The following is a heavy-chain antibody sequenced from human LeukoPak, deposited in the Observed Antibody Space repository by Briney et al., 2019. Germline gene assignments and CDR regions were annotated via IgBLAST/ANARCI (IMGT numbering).Heavy chain of an antibody. CDR3: AKDRYSIGWANGFDI. D-gene: IGHD6-19*01. Sequence: GGSLRLSCAASGFTFSSYGMHWVRQAPGKGLEWVAVIWYVGSNNYYGDSVKGRFTISRDNSKNTLYLQMNSLRAEDTAVYYCAKDRYSIGWANGFDIWGQGTMVTVSS. V-gene: IGHV3-33*06. CDR2: IWYVGSNN. J-gene: IGHJ3*02. CDR1: GFTFSSYG.